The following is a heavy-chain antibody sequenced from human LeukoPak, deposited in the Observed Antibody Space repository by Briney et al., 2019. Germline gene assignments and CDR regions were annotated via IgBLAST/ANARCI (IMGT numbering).Heavy chain of an antibody. CDR1: GFIFNNYG. V-gene: IGHV3-23*01. J-gene: IGHJ4*02. CDR3: AKRGVVIRVILVGFHKEAYYFDS. CDR2: ISNDGGGT. Sequence: QPGGSLRLSCAASGFIFNNYGLVWVRQAPGKGLEWVSAISNDGGGTTYADFVKGRFTISRDNPKNTLYLQMNSLRAEDTAVYFCAKRGVVIRVILVGFHKEAYYFDSWGQGALVTVSS. D-gene: IGHD3-22*01.